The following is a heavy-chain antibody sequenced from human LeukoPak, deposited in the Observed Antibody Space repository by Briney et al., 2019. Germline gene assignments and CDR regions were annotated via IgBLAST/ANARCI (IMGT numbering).Heavy chain of an antibody. J-gene: IGHJ5*02. D-gene: IGHD3-9*01. Sequence: GGSLRLSCAASGFTFSFYGIHWVRQAPGKGLEWVAVISDDGSTKYYSDSVKGRFTVSRDNSKDTLYLQMNSLTTEDTAVYYCAKDRYYDIRERLDPWGQGTLVTVSS. CDR2: ISDDGSTK. CDR1: GFTFSFYG. CDR3: AKDRYYDIRERLDP. V-gene: IGHV3-30*18.